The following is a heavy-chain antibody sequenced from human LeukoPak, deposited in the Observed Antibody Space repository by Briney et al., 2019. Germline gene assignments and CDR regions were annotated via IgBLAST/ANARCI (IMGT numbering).Heavy chain of an antibody. D-gene: IGHD2-2*01. Sequence: ASVKVSCKASGYTFTSYDINWVRQATGQGLEWMGWMNPNSGNTGYAQKFQGRATMTRNTSISTAYMELSSLRSEDTAVYYCARDTDIVVVPAAMSDPNWFDPWGQGTLVTVSS. J-gene: IGHJ5*02. CDR3: ARDTDIVVVPAAMSDPNWFDP. CDR2: MNPNSGNT. CDR1: GYTFTSYD. V-gene: IGHV1-8*01.